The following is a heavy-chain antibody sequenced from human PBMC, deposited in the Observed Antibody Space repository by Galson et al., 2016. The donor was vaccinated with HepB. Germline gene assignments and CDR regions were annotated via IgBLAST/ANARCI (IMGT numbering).Heavy chain of an antibody. D-gene: IGHD3-10*01. CDR2: ISSDGSDN. Sequence: SLRLSCAASGFSFRNYAMPWVRQAPGKGLEWVSVISSDGSDNYYADSVKGRFTIPRDNSKNTLSLHMNSLRGDDTAVYFCARGPGNYNRGREHYYGMDVWGQGTTVTVSS. CDR1: GFSFRNYA. J-gene: IGHJ6*02. V-gene: IGHV3-30*04. CDR3: ARGPGNYNRGREHYYGMDV.